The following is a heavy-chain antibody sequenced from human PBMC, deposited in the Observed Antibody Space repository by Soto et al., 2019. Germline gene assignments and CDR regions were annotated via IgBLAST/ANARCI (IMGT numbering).Heavy chain of an antibody. J-gene: IGHJ4*02. V-gene: IGHV3-21*01. CDR1: GFTFTRYS. Sequence: GSLRLSCAASGFTFTRYSMNWVRQAPGKGLEWVSSISSTTNYIYYADSMKGRFTVSRDNAKNSVYLEMNSLSAEDTAVYYCARESEDLTSNFDYWGQGTLVTVSS. CDR3: ARESEDLTSNFDY. CDR2: ISSTTNYI.